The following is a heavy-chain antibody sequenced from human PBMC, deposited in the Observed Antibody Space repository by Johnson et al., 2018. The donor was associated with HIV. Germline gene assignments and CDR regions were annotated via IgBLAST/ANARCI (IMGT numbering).Heavy chain of an antibody. CDR3: ARNGLVPAAKGVAFDI. V-gene: IGHV3-48*04. CDR1: GFTFSSYW. CDR2: ISGSGSTI. D-gene: IGHD2-2*01. Sequence: VQLVESGGRVVRPGGSLRLSCAASGFTFSSYWMSWVRQAPGKGLQWVSYISGSGSTIYYADSVKGRFPISRDNAKNSLYLQMNSLRAEDTAVYYCARNGLVPAAKGVAFDIWGQGTMVTGSS. J-gene: IGHJ3*02.